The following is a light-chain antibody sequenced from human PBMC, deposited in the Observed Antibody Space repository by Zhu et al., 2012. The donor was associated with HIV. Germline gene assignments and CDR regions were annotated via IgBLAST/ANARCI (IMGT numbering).Light chain of an antibody. Sequence: PGERATVSCRASRSVSNFLAWYQQKPGQAPRLLIYDASKRAAGIPPRFSGSGSGTDFTLTISSLEPEDFALYYCQQRVNWPLTFGGGTKVEIK. V-gene: IGKV3-11*01. J-gene: IGKJ4*01. CDR1: RSVSNF. CDR3: QQRVNWPLT. CDR2: DAS.